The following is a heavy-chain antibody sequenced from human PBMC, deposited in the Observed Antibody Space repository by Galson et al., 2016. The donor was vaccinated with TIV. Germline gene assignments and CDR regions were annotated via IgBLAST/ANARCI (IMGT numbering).Heavy chain of an antibody. Sequence: ETLSLTCTVSGGSISSYYYSWIRQPAGKGLEWIGRISATGNPAYNPSLRSRVTMSVETSTNQFSLKLSSVTAADTALYYCARASTGTYYYFDSWGQGTLVTVSP. V-gene: IGHV4-4*07. CDR2: ISATGNP. J-gene: IGHJ4*02. CDR1: GGSISSYY. D-gene: IGHD1-26*01. CDR3: ARASTGTYYYFDS.